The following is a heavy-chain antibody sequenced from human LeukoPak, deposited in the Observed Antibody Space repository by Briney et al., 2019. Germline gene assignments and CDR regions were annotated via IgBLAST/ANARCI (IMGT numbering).Heavy chain of an antibody. CDR2: IKQDGSEK. D-gene: IGHD3-3*01. CDR3: ARSHAYYDFWSGYPMYYFDY. CDR1: GFTFSSYW. V-gene: IGHV3-7*01. J-gene: IGHJ4*02. Sequence: PGGSLRLSCAASGFTFSSYWMSWVRQAPGKGLEWVANIKQDGSEKYYVDSVKGRFTISRDNAKNSLYLQMNSLRAEDTAVYYCARSHAYYDFWSGYPMYYFDYWGQGTLVTVSS.